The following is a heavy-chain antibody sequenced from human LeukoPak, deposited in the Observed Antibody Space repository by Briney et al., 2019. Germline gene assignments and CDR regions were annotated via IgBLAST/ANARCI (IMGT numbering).Heavy chain of an antibody. J-gene: IGHJ6*03. CDR3: ASRGYYYMDV. D-gene: IGHD3-10*01. Sequence: ASVKVSCKASGYKFTGYYMHWVRQAPGQGLEWVGWINPNNGGTNYAQKFQGRVTMTRDTSISTVYMELSRLRSDDTAVYYCASRGYYYMDVWGKGTTVTVSS. V-gene: IGHV1-2*02. CDR2: INPNNGGT. CDR1: GYKFTGYY.